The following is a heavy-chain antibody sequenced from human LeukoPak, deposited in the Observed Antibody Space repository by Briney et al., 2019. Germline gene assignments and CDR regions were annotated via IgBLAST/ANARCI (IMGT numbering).Heavy chain of an antibody. CDR2: IYYSGTT. J-gene: IGHJ4*02. CDR3: ASSPLGYSFDY. CDR1: GGSISSGGYY. V-gene: IGHV4-31*03. Sequence: KPSETLSLTCTVSGGSISSGGYYWSWIRQHPGKGLEWIGYIYYSGTTYYNPSLKSRVTISVDTPKNQFSLKLSSVTAADTAVYYCASSPLGYSFDYWGQGTLVTVSS.